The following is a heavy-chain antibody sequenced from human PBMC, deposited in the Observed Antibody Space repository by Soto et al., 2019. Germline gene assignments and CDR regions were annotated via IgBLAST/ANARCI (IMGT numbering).Heavy chain of an antibody. CDR3: AREIMITFGGVIDQAYVMDV. CDR2: ISSSSSTI. J-gene: IGHJ6*02. CDR1: GFTFSSYS. Sequence: GGALRLSCAASGFTFSSYSMNWVRQAPGKGLEWVSYISSSSSTIYYADSVKGRFTISRDNAKNSLYLQMNSLRDEDTAVYYCAREIMITFGGVIDQAYVMDVWGQGTTVTVSS. V-gene: IGHV3-48*02. D-gene: IGHD3-16*02.